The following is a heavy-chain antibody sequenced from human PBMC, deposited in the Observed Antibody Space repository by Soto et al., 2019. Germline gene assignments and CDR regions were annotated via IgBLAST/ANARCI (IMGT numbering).Heavy chain of an antibody. Sequence: PGGSLRLSCAASGFTFSSLAMTWVRQAPGKGLEWVSSVSGSGDSTYYADSVKGRFTISRDNSKNTLYLQMNTLRAEDTAIYYCKKGNGGNMGGQGKMVTVSS. J-gene: IGHJ3*01. CDR2: VSGSGDST. CDR1: GFTFSSLA. CDR3: KKGNGGNM. V-gene: IGHV3-23*01. D-gene: IGHD3-16*01.